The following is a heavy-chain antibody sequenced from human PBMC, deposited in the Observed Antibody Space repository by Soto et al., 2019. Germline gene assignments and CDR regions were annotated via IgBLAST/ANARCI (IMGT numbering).Heavy chain of an antibody. V-gene: IGHV3-66*01. D-gene: IGHD4-17*01. CDR2: IYRGGDT. CDR3: ARMGDYGRKYFDY. CDR1: GFTVSSSY. Sequence: PGGSLRLSCAGSGFTVSSSYMSWVRQAPGRGLEWVSIIYRGGDTFYTDSVKGRFTISRDNSKNTLYLQMNSLTAEDTAVYYCARMGDYGRKYFDYWGQGTLVTVSS. J-gene: IGHJ4*02.